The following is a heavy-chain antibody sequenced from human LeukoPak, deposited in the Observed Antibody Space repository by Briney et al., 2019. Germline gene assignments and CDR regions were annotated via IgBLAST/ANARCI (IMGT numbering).Heavy chain of an antibody. CDR1: GGSFSGYY. Sequence: SETLSLTCAVYGGSFSGYYWSWTRQPPGKGLEWIGEINHSGSTNYNPSLKSRVTISVDTSKNQFSLKLSSVTAADTAVYYCARVAITIFGLFDPWGQGTLVTVSS. CDR2: INHSGST. V-gene: IGHV4-34*01. D-gene: IGHD3-3*01. J-gene: IGHJ5*02. CDR3: ARVAITIFGLFDP.